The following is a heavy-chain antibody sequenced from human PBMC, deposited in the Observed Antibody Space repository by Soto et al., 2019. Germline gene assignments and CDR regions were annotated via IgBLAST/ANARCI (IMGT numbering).Heavy chain of an antibody. Sequence: SETLSLTCAVYGGSFSGYYWSWIRQPPGKELEWIGEINHSGSTNYNPSLKSRVTISVDTSKNQFPLKLSSVTAADTAVYYCARVRGMNCSGGSCSRYYYYGMDVWGQGTTVTVSS. CDR3: ARVRGMNCSGGSCSRYYYYGMDV. D-gene: IGHD2-15*01. CDR1: GGSFSGYY. CDR2: INHSGST. V-gene: IGHV4-34*01. J-gene: IGHJ6*02.